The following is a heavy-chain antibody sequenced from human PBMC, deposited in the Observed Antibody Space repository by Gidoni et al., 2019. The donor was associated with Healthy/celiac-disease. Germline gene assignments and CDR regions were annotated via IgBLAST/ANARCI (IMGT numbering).Heavy chain of an antibody. Sequence: QVQLVESGGGVVQPGRSLRLSCAASGFTFSSYGMHWVRQAPGKGLEWVAVISYDGSNKYYADSVKGRFTISRDNSKNTLYLQMNSLRAEDTAVYYCAKDSYTREVYYYYGMDVWGQGTTVTVSS. V-gene: IGHV3-30*18. D-gene: IGHD2-2*02. J-gene: IGHJ6*02. CDR1: GFTFSSYG. CDR2: ISYDGSNK. CDR3: AKDSYTREVYYYYGMDV.